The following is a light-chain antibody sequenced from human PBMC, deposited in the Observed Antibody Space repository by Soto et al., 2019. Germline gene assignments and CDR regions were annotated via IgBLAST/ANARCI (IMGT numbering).Light chain of an antibody. J-gene: IGKJ5*01. V-gene: IGKV3-11*01. CDR3: QQRSNWPPIT. CDR2: DAS. CDR1: QSVKIY. Sequence: EIVLTQSPATLSLSPGERATLSCRASQSVKIYLAWYQQKPGQAPRLLIYDASNRATGIPARFSGSGSGTDFTLTISSLEPEDFALYYCQQRSNWPPITFGQGTRLEIK.